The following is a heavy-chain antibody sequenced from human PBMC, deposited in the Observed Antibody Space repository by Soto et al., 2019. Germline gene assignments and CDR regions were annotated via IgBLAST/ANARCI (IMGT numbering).Heavy chain of an antibody. CDR3: ATYTSSCYFDS. CDR1: GFTFSSYA. CDR2: ISGSGGST. D-gene: IGHD6-13*01. J-gene: IGHJ4*02. Sequence: PGGAVRLSCAASGFTFSSYAMSWVRQAPGKGLEWVSAISGSGGSTYYADSVKGRFTISRDNSKNTLYLQMNSLRAEDTAVYSCATYTSSCYFDSWRQGPLVTASS. V-gene: IGHV3-23*01.